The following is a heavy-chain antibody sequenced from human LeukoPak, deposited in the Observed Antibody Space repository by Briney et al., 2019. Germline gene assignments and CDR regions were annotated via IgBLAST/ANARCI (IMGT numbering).Heavy chain of an antibody. Sequence: ASVKVSCKVSGYTLTELSMHWVRQAPGKGLEWMGGFDPEDGETIYAQKFQGRVTMTEDTSTDTAYMELSSLRSEDTAVYYCATISSWWVAAAGNWFDPWGQGTLVTVSS. V-gene: IGHV1-24*01. J-gene: IGHJ5*02. CDR3: ATISSWWVAAAGNWFDP. CDR2: FDPEDGET. CDR1: GYTLTELS. D-gene: IGHD6-13*01.